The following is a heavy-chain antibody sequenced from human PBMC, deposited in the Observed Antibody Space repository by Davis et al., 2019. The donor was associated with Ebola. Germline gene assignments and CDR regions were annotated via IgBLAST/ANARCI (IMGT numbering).Heavy chain of an antibody. CDR3: ARLTDHDFTELPPYGMDV. CDR1: GYTFTGYN. Sequence: ASVKVSCKASGYTFTGYNMHWVRQAPGQGLEWMGRINPKNGDTNFAQKFQGRVTMTTDTSTSTAYMELRSLRSDDTAVYYCARLTDHDFTELPPYGMDVWGKGTTVTVSS. D-gene: IGHD1-1*01. J-gene: IGHJ6*04. CDR2: INPKNGDT. V-gene: IGHV1-2*06.